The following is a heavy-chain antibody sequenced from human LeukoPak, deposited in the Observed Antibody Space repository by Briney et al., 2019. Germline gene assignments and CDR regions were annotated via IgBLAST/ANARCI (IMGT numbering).Heavy chain of an antibody. CDR2: TRYDGSNK. Sequence: GGSLRLSCAASGFTFSSYGMHWVRQAPGKGLEWVAFTRYDGSNKYYADSVKGRFTISRDNAKNSLYLQMNSLRAEDTAVYYCARVTTVTTNYFDYWGQGTLVTVSS. D-gene: IGHD4-17*01. CDR1: GFTFSSYG. CDR3: ARVTTVTTNYFDY. V-gene: IGHV3-30*02. J-gene: IGHJ4*02.